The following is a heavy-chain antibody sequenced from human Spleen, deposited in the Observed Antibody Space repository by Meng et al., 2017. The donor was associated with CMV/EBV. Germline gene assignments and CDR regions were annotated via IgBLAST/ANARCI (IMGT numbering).Heavy chain of an antibody. CDR3: TTDGTIFGVVIIPFDY. D-gene: IGHD3-3*01. V-gene: IGHV3-49*04. J-gene: IGHJ4*02. Sequence: GESLKISCTASGFTFGDYAMSWVRQAPGKGLEWVGFIRSKAYGGTTEYAASVKGRFTISRDDSKSIAYLQMNSLKTEDTAVYYCTTDGTIFGVVIIPFDYWGQGTLVTVSS. CDR2: IRSKAYGGTT. CDR1: GFTFGDYA.